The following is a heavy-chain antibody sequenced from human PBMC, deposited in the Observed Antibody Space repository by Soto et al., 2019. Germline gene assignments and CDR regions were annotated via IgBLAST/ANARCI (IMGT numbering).Heavy chain of an antibody. CDR3: ARDSEASRYSPTRSHEHHFDD. CDR1: GFTFSSYA. J-gene: IGHJ4*02. V-gene: IGHV3-23*01. Sequence: GGSLRLSCAASGFTFSSYAMSWVRQAPGKGLEWVSAISGSGGSTYYADSVKGRFTISRDNSKNTLYLQMNSLRAEDTAVYYCARDSEASRYSPTRSHEHHFDDWGQGTLVTVTS. CDR2: ISGSGGST. D-gene: IGHD6-13*01.